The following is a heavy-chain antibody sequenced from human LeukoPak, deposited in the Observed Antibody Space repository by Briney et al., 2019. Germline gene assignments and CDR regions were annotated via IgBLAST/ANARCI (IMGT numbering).Heavy chain of an antibody. CDR3: ASSSSWYSFDY. CDR1: GGTFSSYA. Sequence: SVKVSCKASGGTFSSYAISWVRQAPGQGLEWMGRIIPILGIANYAQKFQGRVTMTRDTSISTAYTELSRLRSDDTAVYYCASSSSWYSFDYWGQGTLVTVSS. J-gene: IGHJ4*02. V-gene: IGHV1-69*04. CDR2: IIPILGIA. D-gene: IGHD6-13*01.